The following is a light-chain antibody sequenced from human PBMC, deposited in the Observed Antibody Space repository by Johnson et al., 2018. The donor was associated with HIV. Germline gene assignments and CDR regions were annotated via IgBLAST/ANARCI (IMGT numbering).Light chain of an antibody. V-gene: IGLV1-51*02. CDR2: ENN. J-gene: IGLJ1*01. CDR1: SSNIGNNY. CDR3: GTWDNSLNTGAV. Sequence: QLVLTQPPSVSAAPGQRVTISCSGSSSNIGNNYVSWYQQLPGTAPKLLIYENNKRPSGIPDRFSGSKSGTSATLGITGLQTGDEADYYCGTWDNSLNTGAVCGPGTKVTAL.